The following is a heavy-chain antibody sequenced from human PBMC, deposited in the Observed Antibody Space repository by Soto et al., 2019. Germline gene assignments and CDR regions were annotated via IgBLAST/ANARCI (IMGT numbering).Heavy chain of an antibody. J-gene: IGHJ6*04. CDR2: INHRGTT. CDR1: GGSFSGYY. CDR3: ARAKGMDV. V-gene: IGHV4-34*01. Sequence: SETLSLTCAVYGGSFSGYYWSWIRQPPGKGLEWIGEINHRGTTNYNPSLKSRINKSGDTSKNQFSLRLSSVTAADTAVYYCARAKGMDVWGKGTTVTVSS.